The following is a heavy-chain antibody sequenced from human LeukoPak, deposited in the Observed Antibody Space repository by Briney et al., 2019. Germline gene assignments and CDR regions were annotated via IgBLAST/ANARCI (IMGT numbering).Heavy chain of an antibody. CDR1: GFPFNTYW. V-gene: IGHV3-7*05. Sequence: GGSLRLSCAPSGFPFNTYWMTWVRQVPGKGLEWVANINQDGSETYYVDSVKGRFTISRDNAKNSLYLQMNSLRTDDTAIYYCAKGPNFGSWRAVHYWGQGSLVTVSS. CDR3: AKGPNFGSWRAVHY. CDR2: INQDGSET. D-gene: IGHD3-10*01. J-gene: IGHJ4*02.